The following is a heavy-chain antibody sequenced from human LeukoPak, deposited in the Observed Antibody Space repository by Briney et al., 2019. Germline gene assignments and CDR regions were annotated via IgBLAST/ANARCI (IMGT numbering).Heavy chain of an antibody. J-gene: IGHJ4*02. V-gene: IGHV3-23*01. CDR3: ARRGESTNYGDYRFDS. CDR1: GFTFSSYA. D-gene: IGHD4-17*01. Sequence: PGGSLRLSCAASGFTFSSYAMSWVRQAPGKGQEWVSATSDSGGNTYYADFVKGRFTISRDNSKSTLYLQMNSLRAEDTAVYYCARRGESTNYGDYRFDSWGQGTLVTVSS. CDR2: TSDSGGNT.